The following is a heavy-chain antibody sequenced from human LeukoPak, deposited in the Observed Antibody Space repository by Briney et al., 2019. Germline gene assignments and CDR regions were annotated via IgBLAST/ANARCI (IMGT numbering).Heavy chain of an antibody. CDR3: ARVIAARPARRNYYYMDV. CDR1: GFTFSDCW. Sequence: PGGSLRLSCAASGFTFSDCWMGSVRQAPARGLELVANIKQEGSEKSEVDSVKGRFAISRDNAKDCLYLEVNSLRAEDTAVYHCARVIAARPARRNYYYMDVWGKGTTVTVSS. CDR2: IKQEGSEK. D-gene: IGHD6-6*01. J-gene: IGHJ6*03. V-gene: IGHV3-7*01.